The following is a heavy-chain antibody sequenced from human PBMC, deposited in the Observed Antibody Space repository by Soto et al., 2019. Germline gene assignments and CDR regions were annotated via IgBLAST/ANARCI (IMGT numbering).Heavy chain of an antibody. J-gene: IGHJ5*02. D-gene: IGHD3-10*01. Sequence: QITLKESGPTLVKPTQTLTLTCTFSGFSLSTSGVGVGWIRQPPGKALEWLALIYWDDDNRYSPSLKSRLTITNDTSKNQVVLTMTNMDPVDTATDYCAHIASYYQFDWFDPWGQGTLVTVSS. V-gene: IGHV2-5*02. CDR1: GFSLSTSGVG. CDR3: AHIASYYQFDWFDP. CDR2: IYWDDDN.